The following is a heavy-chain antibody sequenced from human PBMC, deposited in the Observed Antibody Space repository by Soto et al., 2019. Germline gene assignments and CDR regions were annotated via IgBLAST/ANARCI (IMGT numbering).Heavy chain of an antibody. CDR2: ISGSGGTT. CDR3: ANFFVEPGGSGGWPWSFHY. D-gene: IGHD6-25*01. Sequence: EVQLLESGGGLVQPGRSLRLSCAASGFTFSSYAMSWVRQAPGTGLEWVSAISGSGGTTYYADSVKGRFTISRDNSKKPLFLQINCVRAEDTAVYYRANFFVEPGGSGGWPWSFHYWGQGTLVTVSS. J-gene: IGHJ4*02. CDR1: GFTFSSYA. V-gene: IGHV3-23*01.